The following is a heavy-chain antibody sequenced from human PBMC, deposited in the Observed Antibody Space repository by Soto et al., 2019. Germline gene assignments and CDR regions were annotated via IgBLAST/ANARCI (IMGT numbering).Heavy chain of an antibody. CDR3: AAGPYYDILTGSSLYYYGMDV. D-gene: IGHD3-9*01. Sequence: ASVKVSCKASGFTFTSSAVQWVRQARGQRLEWIGWIVVGSGNTNYAQKFQERVTITRDMSTSTAYMELSSLRSEDTAVYYCAAGPYYDILTGSSLYYYGMDVWGQGTTVTVSS. CDR2: IVVGSGNT. J-gene: IGHJ6*02. CDR1: GFTFTSSA. V-gene: IGHV1-58*01.